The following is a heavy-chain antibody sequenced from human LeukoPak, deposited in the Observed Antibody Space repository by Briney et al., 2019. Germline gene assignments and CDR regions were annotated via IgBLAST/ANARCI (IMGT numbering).Heavy chain of an antibody. V-gene: IGHV3-9*01. Sequence: QPRGSLRLSCAASGFTFDDYAMHWVRQAPGKGLEWVSGISWNSGSIGYADSVKGRFTISRDNAKNSLYLQMNSLRAEDTALYYCAKDKGRYDFWSGYYYYYGMDVWGQGTTVTVSS. CDR3: AKDKGRYDFWSGYYYYYGMDV. CDR2: ISWNSGSI. J-gene: IGHJ6*02. CDR1: GFTFDDYA. D-gene: IGHD3-3*01.